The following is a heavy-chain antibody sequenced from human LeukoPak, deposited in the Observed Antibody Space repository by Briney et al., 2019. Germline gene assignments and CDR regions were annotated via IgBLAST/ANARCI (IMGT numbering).Heavy chain of an antibody. CDR1: GGSISSSSYY. Sequence: ASETLSLTCTVSGGSISSSSYYWGWIRQPPGKGLEWIGSIYYSGSTYYNPSLKSRVTISVDTSKNQFSLKLSSVTAADTAVYYCARDGRSHYCSSTSCYPSWYFDLWGRGTLVTVSS. CDR3: ARDGRSHYCSSTSCYPSWYFDL. D-gene: IGHD2-2*01. CDR2: IYYSGST. J-gene: IGHJ2*01. V-gene: IGHV4-39*07.